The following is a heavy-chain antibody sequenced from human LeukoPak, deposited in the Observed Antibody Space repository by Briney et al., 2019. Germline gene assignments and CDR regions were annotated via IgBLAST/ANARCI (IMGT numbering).Heavy chain of an antibody. V-gene: IGHV3-9*01. CDR1: GFTFDEYA. Sequence: GRSLRLSCAASGFTFDEYAIHWVRQAPGKGLEWVSGISWNSSSIGYADSVKGRFTISRDNAKNSLYLQMNSLRAEDTAFYYCTKGRGRYSYGYGDYFDYWGQGTLVTVSS. J-gene: IGHJ4*02. CDR3: TKGRGRYSYGYGDYFDY. CDR2: ISWNSSSI. D-gene: IGHD5-18*01.